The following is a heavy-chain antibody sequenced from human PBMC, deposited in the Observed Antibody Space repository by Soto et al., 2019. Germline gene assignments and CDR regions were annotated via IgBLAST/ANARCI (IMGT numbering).Heavy chain of an antibody. Sequence: ASVKVSCKASGYTFTGHYIHWVRQAPEQGPEWMGEIGPESGATRYAQKFQGRVTMTRDMSITTVYMELNNLSPDDTAVYFCGRGRSGQIVVFYWGQGTTVTVSS. CDR1: GYTFTGHY. CDR3: GRGRSGQIVVFY. D-gene: IGHD1-26*01. V-gene: IGHV1-2*02. CDR2: IGPESGAT. J-gene: IGHJ4*02.